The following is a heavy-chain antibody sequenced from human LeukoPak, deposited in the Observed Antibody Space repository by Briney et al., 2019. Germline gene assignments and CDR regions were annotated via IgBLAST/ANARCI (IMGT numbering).Heavy chain of an antibody. CDR1: GFTFSSYA. J-gene: IGHJ4*02. CDR3: AKDGLEWFGELKDY. CDR2: ISGSGGST. D-gene: IGHD3-10*01. Sequence: PEGSLRLSCAASGFTFSSYAMSWVRQAPGKGLEWVSAISGSGGSTYYADSVKGRFTISRDNSKNTLYLQMNSLRAEDTAVYYCAKDGLEWFGELKDYWGQGTLVTVSS. V-gene: IGHV3-23*01.